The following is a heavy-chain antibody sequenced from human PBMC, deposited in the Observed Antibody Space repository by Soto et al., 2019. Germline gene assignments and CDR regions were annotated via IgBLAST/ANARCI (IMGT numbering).Heavy chain of an antibody. J-gene: IGHJ4*02. CDR3: ATVPIVGTKPYYFDS. Sequence: QLQLQESGPGLVKPSETLSLTCTVSGGSFDITSSYWAWVRQPPGKGLEWIAYIYYSGSTYYNPSLKSPITISVATSTNHLSLRLSSVTAADTAVYYCATVPIVGTKPYYFDSWGQGTLVTVSS. CDR2: IYYSGST. V-gene: IGHV4-39*02. CDR1: GGSFDITSSY. D-gene: IGHD1-1*01.